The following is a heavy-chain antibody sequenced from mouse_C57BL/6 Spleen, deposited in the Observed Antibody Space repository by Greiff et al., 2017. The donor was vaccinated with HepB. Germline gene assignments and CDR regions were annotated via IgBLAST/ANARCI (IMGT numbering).Heavy chain of an antibody. V-gene: IGHV1-19*01. CDR3: ARYNYDYEQGYAMDY. J-gene: IGHJ4*01. Sequence: EVKLMESGPVLVKPGASVKMSCKASGYTFTDYYMNWVKQSHGKSLEWIGVINPYNGGTSYNQKFKGKATLTVDKSSSTAYMELNSLTSEDSAVYYCARYNYDYEQGYAMDYWGQGTSVTVSS. D-gene: IGHD2-4*01. CDR1: GYTFTDYY. CDR2: INPYNGGT.